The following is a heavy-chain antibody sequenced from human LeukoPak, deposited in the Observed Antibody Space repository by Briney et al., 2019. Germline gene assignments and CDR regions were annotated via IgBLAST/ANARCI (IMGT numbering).Heavy chain of an antibody. CDR3: AREFSKTVHSWILGY. CDR1: GFIFADYA. Sequence: GGSLRLSCAASGFIFADYAVHWVRQAPGKGLEWVSGISWNSGSMEYADSVKGRFTISRDNAKNSLYLQMNSLRAEDTAVYYCAREFSKTVHSWILGYWGQGTLVTVSS. J-gene: IGHJ4*02. D-gene: IGHD5-18*01. CDR2: ISWNSGSM. V-gene: IGHV3-9*01.